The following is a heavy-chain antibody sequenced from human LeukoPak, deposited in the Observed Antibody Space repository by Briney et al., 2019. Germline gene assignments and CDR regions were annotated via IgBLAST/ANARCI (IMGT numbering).Heavy chain of an antibody. CDR2: INHSGST. CDR3: ARDIVATPYFEH. V-gene: IGHV4-34*01. J-gene: IGHJ4*02. CDR1: GGSFSGYY. Sequence: SETLSLTCAVYGGSFSGYYWSWIRQPPGKGLERIGEINHSGSTNYNPSLKNRVTISVDTSKNQFSLQLNSVTPEDTAVYYRARDIVATPYFEHWGQGTLVTVSS. D-gene: IGHD5-12*01.